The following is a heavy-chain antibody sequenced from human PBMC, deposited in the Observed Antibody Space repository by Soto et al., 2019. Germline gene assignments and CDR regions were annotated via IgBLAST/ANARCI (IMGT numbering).Heavy chain of an antibody. CDR2: IYYSGST. Sequence: SATLSLTCTVSGGSISSGDYYWSWIRQPPGKGLEWIGYIYYSGSTYYNSSLKSRVTISVDTSKNQFSLKLSSVTAADTAVYYCARGTGYYGMDVWGQGTTVTVSS. D-gene: IGHD3-9*01. CDR3: ARGTGYYGMDV. J-gene: IGHJ6*02. V-gene: IGHV4-30-4*01. CDR1: GGSISSGDYY.